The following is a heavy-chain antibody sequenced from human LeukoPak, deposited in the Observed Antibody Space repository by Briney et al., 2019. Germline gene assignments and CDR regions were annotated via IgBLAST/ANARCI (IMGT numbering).Heavy chain of an antibody. J-gene: IGHJ4*02. V-gene: IGHV3-74*01. CDR3: ATKQWLAPPPDS. CDR1: GFTFSKYW. D-gene: IGHD6-19*01. Sequence: GGSLRLSCAASGFTFSKYWMLWVRQAPGKGLESVSRINTDETVTTSADSVKGRFTVSRDNADNTMFLQMNSVRDEDTAVYYCATKQWLAPPPDSWGQGTPVTVSS. CDR2: INTDETVT.